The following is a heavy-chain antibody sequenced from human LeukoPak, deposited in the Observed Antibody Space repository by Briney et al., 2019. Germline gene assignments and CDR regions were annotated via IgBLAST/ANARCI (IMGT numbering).Heavy chain of an antibody. D-gene: IGHD1-26*01. Sequence: GGSLRLSCVASGFTFNNYAMTWVRQAPGKGLQCVSTISGGGTSTDYADSVKGRFTISRDNSKNTLYLQMNSLRAEDTAVYYCAKSLLGAYHFDLWGQGTLVTVSS. CDR3: AKSLLGAYHFDL. CDR2: ISGGGTST. CDR1: GFTFNNYA. J-gene: IGHJ4*02. V-gene: IGHV3-23*01.